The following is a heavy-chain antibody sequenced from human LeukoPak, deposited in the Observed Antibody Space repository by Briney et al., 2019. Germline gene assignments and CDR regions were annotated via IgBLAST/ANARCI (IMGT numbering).Heavy chain of an antibody. CDR3: ARDLWGIQLWSYRPLGA. V-gene: IGHV3-30-3*01. D-gene: IGHD5-18*01. CDR2: ISYDGSNK. Sequence: AGGSLRLSCAASGFTFSSYAMHWVRQAPGKGLEWVAVISYDGSNKYYADSVKGRFTISRDNSKNTLYLQMNSLRAEDTAVYYCARDLWGIQLWSYRPLGAWGQGTLVTVSS. CDR1: GFTFSSYA. J-gene: IGHJ5*02.